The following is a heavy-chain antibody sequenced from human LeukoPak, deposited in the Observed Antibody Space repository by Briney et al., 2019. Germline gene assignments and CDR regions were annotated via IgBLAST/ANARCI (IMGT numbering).Heavy chain of an antibody. V-gene: IGHV3-48*04. CDR1: GFTFSSYS. CDR2: ISSSSSTI. J-gene: IGHJ5*02. D-gene: IGHD3-22*01. Sequence: GGSLRLSCAASGFTFSSYSMNWVRQAPGKGLEWVSSISSSSSTIYYADSVKGRFTISRDNAKNSLYLQMNSLRAEDTAVYYCARDLREWNYYDSSGYYPNWFDPWGQGTLVTVSS. CDR3: ARDLREWNYYDSSGYYPNWFDP.